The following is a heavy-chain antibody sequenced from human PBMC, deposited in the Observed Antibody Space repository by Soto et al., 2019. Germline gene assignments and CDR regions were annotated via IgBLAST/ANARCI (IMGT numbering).Heavy chain of an antibody. CDR2: INPNSGGT. J-gene: IGHJ6*02. V-gene: IGHV1-2*02. Sequence: ASVKVSCKASGYTFTGYYMHWVRQAPGQGLEWMGWINPNSGGTNYAQKFQGRVTMTRDTSISTAYMELSRLRSDDTAVYYCARGGITIFGVANYYGMNVWGQGTTVTVSS. CDR1: GYTFTGYY. CDR3: ARGGITIFGVANYYGMNV. D-gene: IGHD3-3*01.